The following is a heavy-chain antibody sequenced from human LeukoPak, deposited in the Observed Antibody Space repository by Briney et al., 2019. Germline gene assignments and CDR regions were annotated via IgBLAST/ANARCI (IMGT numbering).Heavy chain of an antibody. Sequence: PGGSLRLSCAASGFTFSSYGMSWVRQAPGKGLEWVSAISGSGGSTYYADSVKGRFTISRDNSKNTLYLQMNSLRAEDTAVYYCGKASTQMRAFDIWGQGTMVTVSS. CDR1: GFTFSSYG. CDR2: ISGSGGST. CDR3: GKASTQMRAFDI. D-gene: IGHD2-2*01. J-gene: IGHJ3*02. V-gene: IGHV3-23*01.